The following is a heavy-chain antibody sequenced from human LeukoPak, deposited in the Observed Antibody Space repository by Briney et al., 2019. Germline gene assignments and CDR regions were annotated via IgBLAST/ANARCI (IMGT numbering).Heavy chain of an antibody. CDR3: AKDGGRYFDWSTLGLDY. V-gene: IGHV3-23*01. J-gene: IGHJ4*02. CDR2: ISGSGGST. D-gene: IGHD3-9*01. Sequence: QPGGSLRLPCAASGVTFSNYALSWVRQAPGKGLEWVSAISGSGGSTYYSDSVKGRFTISRDNSKSRLYLQMNSLRVEDTAVYYCAKDGGRYFDWSTLGLDYWGQGTLVTVSS. CDR1: GVTFSNYA.